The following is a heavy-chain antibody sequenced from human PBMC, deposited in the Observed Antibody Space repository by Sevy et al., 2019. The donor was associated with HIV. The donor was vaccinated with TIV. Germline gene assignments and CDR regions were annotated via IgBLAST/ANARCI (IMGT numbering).Heavy chain of an antibody. CDR1: GFTFSNAW. V-gene: IGHV3-15*01. Sequence: GGSLRLSCAASGFTFSNAWMSWVRQAPGKGLEWVGRIKSKTDGGTTAYPAPVKGRFTISRDDSNNTLYLQMNSLKTEDTAVYYCTSIAARPVDYWGQGTLVTVSS. CDR3: TSIAARPVDY. CDR2: IKSKTDGGTT. D-gene: IGHD6-6*01. J-gene: IGHJ4*02.